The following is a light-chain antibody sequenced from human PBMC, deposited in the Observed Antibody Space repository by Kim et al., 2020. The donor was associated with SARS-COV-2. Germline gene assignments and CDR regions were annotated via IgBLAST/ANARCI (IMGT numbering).Light chain of an antibody. Sequence: RATLPCRASQGVSICLLPWYQQQAGQPPFLLIYGASSRATGVPDMFSGSGSGTDFTLTISRLEPEDFAVYYCQHFGISQLSFGGGTKVDIK. CDR2: GAS. V-gene: IGKV3-20*01. CDR3: QHFGISQLS. CDR1: QGVSICL. J-gene: IGKJ4*01.